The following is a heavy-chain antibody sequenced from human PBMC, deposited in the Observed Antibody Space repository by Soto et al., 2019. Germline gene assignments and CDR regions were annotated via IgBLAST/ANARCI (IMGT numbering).Heavy chain of an antibody. J-gene: IGHJ6*02. CDR2: ISYDGTKI. D-gene: IGHD2-15*01. CDR3: ARRDCYCRGRNCYSGDYAVDV. Sequence: GGSLRLSCAASGFTFSIYAMPGVRQAPGKGLEWVAIISYDGTKIDYAGSVKGRFTISRDNSKNTLYLQMNSLTTEDTAVYYCARRDCYCRGRNCYSGDYAVDVWGQGTTVTVSS. CDR1: GFTFSIYA. V-gene: IGHV3-30-3*01.